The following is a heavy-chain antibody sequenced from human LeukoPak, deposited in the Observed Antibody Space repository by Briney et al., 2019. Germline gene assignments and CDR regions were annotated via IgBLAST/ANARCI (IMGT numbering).Heavy chain of an antibody. J-gene: IGHJ4*02. V-gene: IGHV4-61*01. D-gene: IGHD1-26*01. CDR2: IYHTGTT. CDR3: ARGWASGSYYNY. Sequence: SETLSLTCTVSDVSVTRGPDYWTWIRQPPGKGLEWIGYIYHTGTTNYNSSLKSRVTISIDTSKNQFSLNLNSVTAADTAVYYCARGWASGSYYNYWGQGTLVTVSS. CDR1: DVSVTRGPDY.